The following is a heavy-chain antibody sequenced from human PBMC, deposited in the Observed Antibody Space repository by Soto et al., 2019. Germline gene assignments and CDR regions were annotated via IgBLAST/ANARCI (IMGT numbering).Heavy chain of an antibody. V-gene: IGHV4-30-4*01. CDR2: IYYSGST. CDR1: GGSISSGDYY. J-gene: IGHJ3*02. Sequence: ASETLSLTCTVSGGSISSGDYYWSWIRQPPGKGLEWIGYIYYSGSTYYNPSLKSRVTISVDTSKNQFSLKLSSVTAADTAVYYCARDGITMVRGVQYAFDIWGQGTMVTVSS. CDR3: ARDGITMVRGVQYAFDI. D-gene: IGHD3-10*01.